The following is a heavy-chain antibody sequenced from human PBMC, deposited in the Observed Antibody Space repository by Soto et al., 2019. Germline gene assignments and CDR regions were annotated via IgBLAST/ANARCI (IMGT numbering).Heavy chain of an antibody. D-gene: IGHD6-13*01. J-gene: IGHJ4*02. V-gene: IGHV3-33*01. CDR1: GFTFSSYG. CDR3: ARDPSQPPRIAAAESDY. CDR2: IWYDGSNK. Sequence: GGSLRLSCAASGFTFSSYGMHWVRQAPGKGLEWVAVIWYDGSNKYYADSVKGRFTISRDNSKNTLYLQMNSLRAEDTAVYYCARDPSQPPRIAAAESDYWGQGTLVTVSS.